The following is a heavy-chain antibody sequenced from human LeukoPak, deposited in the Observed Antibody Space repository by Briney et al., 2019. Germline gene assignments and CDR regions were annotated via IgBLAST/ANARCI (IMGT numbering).Heavy chain of an antibody. Sequence: GGSLRLSCAASGFTFSSYWMHWVRQAPGGGLVWVSRITSDGSSTSYADSVKGRFTISRDDAKNTLYLQMNSLRAEDTAVYYCARDLVGGAFDIWGQGTMVTVSS. V-gene: IGHV3-74*01. CDR3: ARDLVGGAFDI. J-gene: IGHJ3*02. CDR2: ITSDGSST. CDR1: GFTFSSYW. D-gene: IGHD1-26*01.